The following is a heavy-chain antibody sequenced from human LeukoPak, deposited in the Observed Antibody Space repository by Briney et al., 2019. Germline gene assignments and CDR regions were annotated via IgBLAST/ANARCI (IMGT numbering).Heavy chain of an antibody. CDR3: ARAEMATYPPDY. D-gene: IGHD5-24*01. CDR1: GESFSGYY. CDR2: INHSGST. Sequence: SETLSLTCAVYGESFSGYYWSCIRQPPGKGLEWIGEINHSGSTNYNPSLKSRVTISVDTSKNQFSLKLSSVTAADTAVYYCARAEMATYPPDYWGQGTLVTVSS. J-gene: IGHJ4*02. V-gene: IGHV4-34*01.